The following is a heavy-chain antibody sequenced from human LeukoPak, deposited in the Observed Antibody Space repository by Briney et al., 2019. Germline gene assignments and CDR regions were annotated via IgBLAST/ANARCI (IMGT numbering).Heavy chain of an antibody. CDR3: ARWGAFGSVSHGFDY. D-gene: IGHD1-26*01. Sequence: SETLSLTCAVYGGSFSGYYWTWIRQPPGKGLEWIGEIHYSGSATYNPSLKSRVTISVDTSKNQFSLKMSSVTAADTAVYYCARWGAFGSVSHGFDYWGQGTLVTVSA. CDR1: GGSFSGYY. CDR2: IHYSGSA. J-gene: IGHJ4*02. V-gene: IGHV4-34*01.